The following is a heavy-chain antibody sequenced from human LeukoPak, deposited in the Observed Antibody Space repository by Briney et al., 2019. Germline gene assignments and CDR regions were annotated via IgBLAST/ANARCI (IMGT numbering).Heavy chain of an antibody. Sequence: PGGSLRLSCAASGFTFSSYAMSWVRQAPGKGLEWVSAISGSGGSTYYADSVKGRFTISRDDSKNTLYLQMNSLRAEGTAVYYCAKVHIPSGYDILTGWYYFDYWGQGTLVTVSS. CDR1: GFTFSSYA. CDR3: AKVHIPSGYDILTGWYYFDY. CDR2: ISGSGGST. D-gene: IGHD3-9*01. V-gene: IGHV3-23*01. J-gene: IGHJ4*02.